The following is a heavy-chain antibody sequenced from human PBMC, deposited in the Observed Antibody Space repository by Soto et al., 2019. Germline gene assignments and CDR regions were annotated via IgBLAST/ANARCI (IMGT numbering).Heavy chain of an antibody. D-gene: IGHD6-13*01. CDR2: ISGSDGST. CDR3: AKDRSITWYQLQH. V-gene: IGHV3-23*01. J-gene: IGHJ1*01. Sequence: EVQLLESGGGLVQPGGSLRLSCAASGFTFSTYAMSWVRQAPGKGLEWVSTISGSDGSTYYADSVKGRFTISRDNSKNTLYLQMNSLRGDDTAVYYCAKDRSITWYQLQHWGQGTLVTVFS. CDR1: GFTFSTYA.